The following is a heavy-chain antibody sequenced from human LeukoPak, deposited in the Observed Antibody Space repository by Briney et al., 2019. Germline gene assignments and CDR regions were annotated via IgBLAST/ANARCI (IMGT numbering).Heavy chain of an antibody. J-gene: IGHJ4*02. V-gene: IGHV3-48*04. D-gene: IGHD3-10*01. CDR1: GFTFSSYS. CDR2: ISSSSSSTI. Sequence: PGGSLRLSCAASGFTFSSYSMNWVRQAPGKGLEWVSYISSSSSSTIYYADSVKGRFTISRDNAKNSLYLQMNSLRAEDTAVYYCARSDYGSGSYAGAPDYWGQGTLVTVSS. CDR3: ARSDYGSGSYAGAPDY.